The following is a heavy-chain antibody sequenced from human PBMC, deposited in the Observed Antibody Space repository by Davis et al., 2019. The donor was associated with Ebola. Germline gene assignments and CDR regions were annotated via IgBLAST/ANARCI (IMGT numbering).Heavy chain of an antibody. V-gene: IGHV3-30*02. D-gene: IGHD3-22*01. CDR3: ARDPTTMIVVGGLDV. CDR2: IRYDGSNK. J-gene: IGHJ6*02. CDR1: GFTFSSYG. Sequence: GGSLRLSCAASGFTFSSYGMHWVRQAPGKGLEWVAFIRYDGSNKYYADSVKGRFTISRDNSKNTLYLQMNSLRAEDTAVYYCARDPTTMIVVGGLDVWGQGTTVTVSS.